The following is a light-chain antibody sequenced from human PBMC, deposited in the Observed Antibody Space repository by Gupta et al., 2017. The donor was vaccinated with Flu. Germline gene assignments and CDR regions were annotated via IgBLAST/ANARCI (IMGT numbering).Light chain of an antibody. V-gene: IGKV3-11*01. CDR1: QSVSSY. J-gene: IGKJ1*01. Sequence: EIVLTQSPATLSLSPGERATLSCRASQSVSSYLAWYQQKPGQAPRLLIYDASNRATGLPARFSGSGYGTDFTLTISSREPEDFAVYYCQQRSNWPWTFGQGTKVEIK. CDR2: DAS. CDR3: QQRSNWPWT.